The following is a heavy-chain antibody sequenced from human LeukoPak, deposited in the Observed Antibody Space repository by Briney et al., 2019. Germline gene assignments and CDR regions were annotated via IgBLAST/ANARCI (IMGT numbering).Heavy chain of an antibody. Sequence: GGSLRLSCAASGFTFSSYAMSWVRQAPGKGLEWVSIISGSGDSTYYADSVKGRFAISRDNAKNSLYLQLNSLRAEDTAVYYCARSLVVGATYPYHWGQGTLVTVSS. D-gene: IGHD1-26*01. CDR3: ARSLVVGATYPYH. CDR1: GFTFSSYA. J-gene: IGHJ5*02. V-gene: IGHV3-23*01. CDR2: ISGSGDST.